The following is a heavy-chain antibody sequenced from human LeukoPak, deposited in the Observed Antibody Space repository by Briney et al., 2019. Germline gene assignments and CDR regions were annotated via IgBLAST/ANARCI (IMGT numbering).Heavy chain of an antibody. CDR1: GYIFTSYS. CDR2: IYPYDSEI. CDR3: ARAGGSGSYYPYYYYGMDV. D-gene: IGHD3-10*01. Sequence: GESLKISCKGSGYIFTSYSIAWVRQMPGKGLEWMGVIYPYDSEIRYSPSFQGQVTISADKSISTAYLQWSSLKASDTAMYYCARAGGSGSYYPYYYYGMDVWGQGTTVTVSS. J-gene: IGHJ6*02. V-gene: IGHV5-51*01.